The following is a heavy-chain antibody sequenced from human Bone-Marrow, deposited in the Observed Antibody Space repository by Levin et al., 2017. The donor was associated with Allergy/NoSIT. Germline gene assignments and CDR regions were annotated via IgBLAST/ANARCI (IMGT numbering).Heavy chain of an antibody. CDR3: MGGRGWLPDY. D-gene: IGHD5-12*01. V-gene: IGHV4-59*03. CDR2: IYDSGST. Sequence: GSLRLSCTVSGDSISSYYWTWIRQSPGKGLEWIGFIYDSGSTNYNPSLKSRVTISVDTSKNQFSLKLSSVTAADTAVYYCMGGRGWLPDYWGQGTLVTVSS. J-gene: IGHJ4*02. CDR1: GDSISSYY.